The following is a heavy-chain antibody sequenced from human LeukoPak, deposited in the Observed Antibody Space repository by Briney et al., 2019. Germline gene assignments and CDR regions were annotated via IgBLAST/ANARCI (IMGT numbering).Heavy chain of an antibody. CDR1: GYTFTSYD. Sequence: GASVKVSCKASGYTFTSYDMNWVRQATGQGLEWMGWMNPNSGNTSYAQKFQGRVTMTRNTSITIAYMELSSLRSEDTAVYYCAGGRLSDDLVLLLSVPFDPWGQGTLVTVSS. V-gene: IGHV1-8*01. CDR3: AGGRLSDDLVLLLSVPFDP. D-gene: IGHD3-3*01. J-gene: IGHJ5*02. CDR2: MNPNSGNT.